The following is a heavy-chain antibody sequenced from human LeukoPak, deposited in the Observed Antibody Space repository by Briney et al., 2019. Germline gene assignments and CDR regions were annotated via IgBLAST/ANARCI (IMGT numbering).Heavy chain of an antibody. J-gene: IGHJ3*02. V-gene: IGHV3-7*01. CDR2: IKQDGSEK. CDR3: ARDRSHDAFDI. Sequence: GGSLRLSCAASGFTFSNYVVTWVRQAPGKGLEWVANIKQDGSEKYYVDFVKGRFTISRDNAKNSLYLQMNSLRAEDTAVYYCARDRSHDAFDIWGQGTMVTVSS. CDR1: GFTFSNYV.